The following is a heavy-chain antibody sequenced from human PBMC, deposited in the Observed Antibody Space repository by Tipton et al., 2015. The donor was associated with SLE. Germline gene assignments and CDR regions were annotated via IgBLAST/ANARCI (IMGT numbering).Heavy chain of an antibody. CDR2: LYYTGTTT. V-gene: IGHV4-39*07. Sequence: TLSLTCTVSGGSDSSSSKYWAWIRWPSGTGLEWIGSLYYTGTTTYYNTFLNSRITMSVDTSKNQFSLRLTSGIAADTAVYYCARLHGYSYALNWFDPWGQGTLISVSS. CDR3: ARLHGYSYALNWFDP. J-gene: IGHJ5*02. D-gene: IGHD5-18*01. CDR1: GGSDSSSSKY.